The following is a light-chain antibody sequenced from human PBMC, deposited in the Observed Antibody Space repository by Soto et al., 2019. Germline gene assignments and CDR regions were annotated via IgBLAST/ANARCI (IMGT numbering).Light chain of an antibody. Sequence: QSALTQPASVSGSPGQSIAISCTGTSSDVGAYNYVSWFQQHPGKAPKLIIYDVGSRPSGVSNRFSGSKSGNTASLTISGLPAEDEADYYCSSYTTSTTYGFGTGTKVTVL. J-gene: IGLJ1*01. V-gene: IGLV2-14*03. CDR3: SSYTTSTTYG. CDR1: SSDVGAYNY. CDR2: DVG.